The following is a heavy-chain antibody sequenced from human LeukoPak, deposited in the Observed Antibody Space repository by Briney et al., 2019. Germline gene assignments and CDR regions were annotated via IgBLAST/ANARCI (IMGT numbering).Heavy chain of an antibody. V-gene: IGHV3-21*01. CDR1: GFTFSSYS. CDR2: ISSSSSYI. J-gene: IGHJ5*02. CDR3: ARDVIYCSGGSCYPT. D-gene: IGHD2-15*01. Sequence: GGSLRLSCAASGFTFSSYSMNWVRQAPGKGLEWVSSISSSSSYIYYADSVKGRFTISRDNAKNSLYLQMNSLRAEDTAVYYCARDVIYCSGGSCYPTWGQGTLVTVSS.